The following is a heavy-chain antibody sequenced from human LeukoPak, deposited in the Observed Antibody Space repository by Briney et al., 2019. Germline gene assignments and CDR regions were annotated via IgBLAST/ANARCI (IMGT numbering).Heavy chain of an antibody. CDR2: ISSSSSTI. D-gene: IGHD3-9*01. Sequence: GGSLRLSCAASGFTFSSYSMNWVRQAPGKGLEWVSYISSSSSTIYYADSVKGRFTISRDNAKNSPYLQMNSLRDEDTAVYYCARVGYDILTGYYPTYFDYWGQGTLVTVSS. CDR3: ARVGYDILTGYYPTYFDY. CDR1: GFTFSSYS. J-gene: IGHJ4*02. V-gene: IGHV3-48*02.